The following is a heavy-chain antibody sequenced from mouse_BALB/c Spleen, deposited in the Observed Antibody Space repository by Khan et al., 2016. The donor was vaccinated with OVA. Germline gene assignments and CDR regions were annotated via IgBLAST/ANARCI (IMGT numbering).Heavy chain of an antibody. CDR2: IYPSDSYT. V-gene: IGHV1-69*02. CDR1: GYTFTNYW. D-gene: IGHD1-1*02. J-gene: IGHJ3*01. CDR3: SREVGTMAY. Sequence: QVQLQQLGAELVRPGTSVKLSCKASGYTFTNYWINWVKQRPGQGLEWIGNIYPSDSYTNYNQNFKDKVTLTVDKSSSTAYMQLSSPTSEDSAVYYCSREVGTMAYWGHGTLVTVSA.